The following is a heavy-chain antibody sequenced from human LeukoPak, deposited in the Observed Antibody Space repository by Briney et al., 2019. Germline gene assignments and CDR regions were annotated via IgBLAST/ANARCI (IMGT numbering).Heavy chain of an antibody. Sequence: GESLRLSCAASRFTFSNTWLSWVSQVPGKGMEWVDRIKSKSDGGTTDHAAPVKGRFTISRDDSKNTLYLQMNSLKTEDTAVYYCVTGHYSGGSCYNYWGQGTLVTVSS. D-gene: IGHD2-15*01. CDR3: VTGHYSGGSCYNY. CDR2: IKSKSDGGTT. J-gene: IGHJ4*02. V-gene: IGHV3-15*01. CDR1: RFTFSNTW.